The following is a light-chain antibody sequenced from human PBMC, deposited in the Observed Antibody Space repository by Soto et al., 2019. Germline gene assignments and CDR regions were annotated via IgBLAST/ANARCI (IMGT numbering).Light chain of an antibody. CDR1: SSDVGSYNR. CDR2: EVN. J-gene: IGLJ1*01. Sequence: QSVLTQPPSVSGSPGQSVAISCTGTSSDVGSYNRVSWYQQLPGTAPKVMIYEVNNRPSGVPDRFSGSKSGNTASLTISGLQAEDEADYYCSSYTSSNTYVFGTGTKVTVL. V-gene: IGLV2-18*02. CDR3: SSYTSSNTYV.